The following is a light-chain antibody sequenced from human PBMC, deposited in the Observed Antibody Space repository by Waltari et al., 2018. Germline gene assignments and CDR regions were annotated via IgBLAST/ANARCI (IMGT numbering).Light chain of an antibody. Sequence: DIQMTQSPSTLSASVGDRVTITCRASQSVSNWLAWYPQKPGKAPNLLIYKASSLESGVPSRFSGSGSGTEFTLTISSLRPDDFATYYCQQYNDDPRTFGQGTEVEFK. CDR2: KAS. CDR3: QQYNDDPRT. CDR1: QSVSNW. J-gene: IGKJ1*01. V-gene: IGKV1-5*03.